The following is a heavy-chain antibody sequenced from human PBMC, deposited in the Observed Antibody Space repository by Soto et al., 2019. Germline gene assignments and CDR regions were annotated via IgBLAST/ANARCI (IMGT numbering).Heavy chain of an antibody. Sequence: GASVKVSCKASGYTFTSYNINWVRQATGQGLEWMGWMNPNSGKTGYAQKFQGRVTMTRNISLSTTYMELSSLKSEDTAVYFCARGYYDDSGYYSNSFDPWGQGTLVTVSS. J-gene: IGHJ5*02. V-gene: IGHV1-8*01. CDR2: MNPNSGKT. CDR3: ARGYYDDSGYYSNSFDP. D-gene: IGHD3-22*01. CDR1: GYTFTSYN.